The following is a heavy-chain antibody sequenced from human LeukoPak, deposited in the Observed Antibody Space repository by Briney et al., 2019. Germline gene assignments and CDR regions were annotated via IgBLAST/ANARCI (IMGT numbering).Heavy chain of an antibody. CDR2: ISGYNGNT. V-gene: IGHV1-18*01. J-gene: IGHJ6*03. D-gene: IGHD3-3*01. Sequence: ASVKVSCKASGYTFTRYGISWVRQAPGQGLEWRGWISGYNGNTNYAQKLQGRVTMTTDTSTSTAYMELRILRSDDTAVYYRARNYDFWSGYPEYYYYMDVWGKGTTVTVSS. CDR1: GYTFTRYG. CDR3: ARNYDFWSGYPEYYYYMDV.